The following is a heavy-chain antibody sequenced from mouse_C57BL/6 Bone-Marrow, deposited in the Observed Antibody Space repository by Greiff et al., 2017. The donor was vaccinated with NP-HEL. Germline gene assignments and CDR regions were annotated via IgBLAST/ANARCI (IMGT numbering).Heavy chain of an antibody. CDR1: GFTFSSYA. D-gene: IGHD1-1*01. CDR2: ISDGGSYT. Sequence: EVNLVESGGGLVKPGGSLKLSCAASGFTFSSYAMSWVRQTPEKRLEWVATISDGGSYTYYPDNVKGRFTISRDNAKNNLYLQMSHLKSEDTAMYYCARDPPATVVANYFDYWGQGTTLTVSS. V-gene: IGHV5-4*01. CDR3: ARDPPATVVANYFDY. J-gene: IGHJ2*01.